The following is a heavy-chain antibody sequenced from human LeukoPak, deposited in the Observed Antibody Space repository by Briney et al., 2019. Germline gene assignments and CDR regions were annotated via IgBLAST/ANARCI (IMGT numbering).Heavy chain of an antibody. V-gene: IGHV3-23*01. J-gene: IGHJ3*02. CDR3: AREGCISTSCYPDAFDI. Sequence: PGGSLRLSCAASGFTFSSYATSWVRQAPGKGLEWVSAISGSGGSTYYADSVKGRFTISRDNSKNTLYLQMNSLRAEDTAVYYCAREGCISTSCYPDAFDIWGQGTMVTVSS. CDR1: GFTFSSYA. CDR2: ISGSGGST. D-gene: IGHD2-2*01.